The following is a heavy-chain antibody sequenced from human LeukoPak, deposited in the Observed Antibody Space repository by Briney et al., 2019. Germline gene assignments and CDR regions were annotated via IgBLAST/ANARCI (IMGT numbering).Heavy chain of an antibody. CDR1: GGSISSGGYY. V-gene: IGHV4-61*02. CDR3: AREGGVVIGTFDI. CDR2: IYTSGST. Sequence: PSRTLSLTCTVFGGSISSGGYYWNWIRQPAGKGLEWIGRIYTSGSTNYNPSLKGRVTMSADTSKNQFSLKLSSVTAADTAVYYCAREGGVVIGTFDIWGQGTMVTVSS. J-gene: IGHJ3*02. D-gene: IGHD1-20*01.